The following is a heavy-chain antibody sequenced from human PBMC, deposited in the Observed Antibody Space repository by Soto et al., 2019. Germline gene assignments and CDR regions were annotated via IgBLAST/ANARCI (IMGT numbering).Heavy chain of an antibody. CDR3: ARALTVTGYCYYYMDV. CDR2: INHSGST. V-gene: IGHV4-34*01. CDR1: GGSFSGYY. D-gene: IGHD4-17*01. J-gene: IGHJ6*03. Sequence: PSETLSLTCAVYGGSFSGYYWSWIRQPPGKGLESIGEINHSGSTNYNPSLKSRVTISVDTSKNQFSLKLSSVTAADTAVYYCARALTVTGYCYYYMDVCGKGTSVTVSS.